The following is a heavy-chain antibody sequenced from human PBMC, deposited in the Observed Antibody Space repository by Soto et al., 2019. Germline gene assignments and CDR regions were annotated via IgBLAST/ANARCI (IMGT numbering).Heavy chain of an antibody. D-gene: IGHD3-10*01. J-gene: IGHJ6*02. Sequence: GGSLRLSCAASGFTFSSYSMNWVRQAPGKGQEWVSSISSSSSYIYYAESVKGRFTISRDNAKNSLYLLMNSLRAEVTAVYYCFRLVGFIWHLAGGYYYYGMXVWGQGTTVTVSS. CDR1: GFTFSSYS. CDR3: FRLVGFIWHLAGGYYYYGMXV. V-gene: IGHV3-21*06. CDR2: ISSSSSYI.